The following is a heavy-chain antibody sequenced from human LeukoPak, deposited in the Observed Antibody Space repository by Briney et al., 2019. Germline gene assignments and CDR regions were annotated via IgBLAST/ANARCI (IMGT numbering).Heavy chain of an antibody. CDR2: ISGSGGST. J-gene: IGHJ4*02. V-gene: IGHV3-23*01. Sequence: PGGSLRLSCAASGFTFSSYAMSWVRQAPGKGLEWLSAISGSGGSTYYADSVKGRFTISRDNSKNTVYLQMNSLRAEDTALYYCAKDQGGDYYDISGYCDFDYWGQGALVTVSS. CDR1: GFTFSSYA. D-gene: IGHD3-22*01. CDR3: AKDQGGDYYDISGYCDFDY.